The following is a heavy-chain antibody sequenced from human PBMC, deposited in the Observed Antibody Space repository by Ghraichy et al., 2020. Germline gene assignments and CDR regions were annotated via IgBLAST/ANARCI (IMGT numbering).Heavy chain of an antibody. Sequence: SETLSLTCTVSGGSISSYYWSWIRQPPGKGLEWIGYIYYSGSTNYNPSLKSRVTISVDTSKNQFSLKLSSVTAADTAVYSVARDRGGYYGSGSYWGGMDVWGQGTTVTVSS. J-gene: IGHJ6*02. CDR2: IYYSGST. CDR3: ARDRGGYYGSGSYWGGMDV. CDR1: GGSISSYY. V-gene: IGHV4-59*01. D-gene: IGHD3-10*01.